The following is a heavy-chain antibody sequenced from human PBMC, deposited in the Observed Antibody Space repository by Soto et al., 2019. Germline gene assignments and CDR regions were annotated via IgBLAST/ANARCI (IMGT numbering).Heavy chain of an antibody. CDR3: ARRNSFGYDFWSGYYTFDY. Sequence: SETLSLTCTVSGGSISSSSYYWGWIRQPPGKGLEWIGSIYYSGSTYYNPYVKSRLTISVDTSKNQFSLKLSAVTAADTAVYYCARRNSFGYDFWSGYYTFDYWGQGTLVTVSS. J-gene: IGHJ4*02. CDR2: IYYSGST. D-gene: IGHD3-3*01. CDR1: GGSISSSSYY. V-gene: IGHV4-39*01.